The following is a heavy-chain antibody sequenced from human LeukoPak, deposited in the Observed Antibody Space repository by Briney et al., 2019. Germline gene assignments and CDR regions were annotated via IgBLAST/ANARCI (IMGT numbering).Heavy chain of an antibody. CDR1: GFTFSDYA. Sequence: GGSLRLSCAASGFTFSDYAMSWVRQAPGKGLGWVSAISGSGGSTYYADSVKGRFTISRDNSKNTLFLQMNSLRAEDTAVYYCAKRAMVRGVITNFDYWGQGTLVTVSS. CDR3: AKRAMVRGVITNFDY. J-gene: IGHJ4*02. CDR2: ISGSGGST. D-gene: IGHD3-10*01. V-gene: IGHV3-23*01.